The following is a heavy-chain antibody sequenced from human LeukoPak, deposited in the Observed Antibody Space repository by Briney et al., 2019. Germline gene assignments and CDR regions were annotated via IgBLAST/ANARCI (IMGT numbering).Heavy chain of an antibody. D-gene: IGHD3-22*01. CDR2: INPNNGRT. CDR1: GYILFGYY. J-gene: IGHJ4*02. V-gene: IGHV1-2*04. CDR3: ARRAHNSGFDL. Sequence: ASVKVSCKASGYILFGYYMYWVRQAPGQGLEWMGWINPNNGRTKIAQKFQGWVTMTRDTSISTAYMELSRLKSDDTAVYYCARRAHNSGFDLWGQGTLVTVSS.